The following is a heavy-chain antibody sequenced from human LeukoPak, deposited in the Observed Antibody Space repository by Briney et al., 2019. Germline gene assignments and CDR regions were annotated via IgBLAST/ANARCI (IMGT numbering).Heavy chain of an antibody. CDR1: GYTLTELS. Sequence: ASVKVSCKVSGYTLTELSMHWVRQAPGKGLEWMGGFDPEDGETIYAQKFQGRVTMTEDTSTDTAYMELSRLRSDDTAVYYCARDNTAMVKFAAFDIWGQGAMVTVSS. CDR3: ARDNTAMVKFAAFDI. D-gene: IGHD5-18*01. CDR2: FDPEDGET. V-gene: IGHV1-24*01. J-gene: IGHJ3*02.